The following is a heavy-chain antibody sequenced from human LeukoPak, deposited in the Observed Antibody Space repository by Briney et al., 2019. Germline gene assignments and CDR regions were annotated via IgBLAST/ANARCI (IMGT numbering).Heavy chain of an antibody. J-gene: IGHJ4*02. V-gene: IGHV3-23*01. CDR3: AKAKNYGDYYY. D-gene: IGHD4-17*01. CDR1: GFTFSSYA. Sequence: GGSLRLSCAASGFTFSSYAMSWVRQAPGKGLEWVSTISANGGSTYYADSAKGRFTISRDNSKNTLYLQMSSLRAEDTAVYYCAKAKNYGDYYYWGQGTLVTVSS. CDR2: ISANGGST.